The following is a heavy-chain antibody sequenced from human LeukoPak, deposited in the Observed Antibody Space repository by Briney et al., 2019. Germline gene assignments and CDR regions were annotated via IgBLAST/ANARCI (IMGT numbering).Heavy chain of an antibody. V-gene: IGHV4-34*01. D-gene: IGHD3-3*01. J-gene: IGHJ5*02. CDR1: GGSFSGYY. CDR2: INHSGST. Sequence: SETLSLICAVYGGSFSGYYWSWIRQPPGKGLEWIGEINHSGSTNYNPSLKSRVTISVDTSKNQFSLKLSSVTAADTAVYYCARAPQRITIFGVVISNWFDPWGQGTLVTVSS. CDR3: ARAPQRITIFGVVISNWFDP.